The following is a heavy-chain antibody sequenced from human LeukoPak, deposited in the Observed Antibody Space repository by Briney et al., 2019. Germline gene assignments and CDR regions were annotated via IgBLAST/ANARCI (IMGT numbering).Heavy chain of an antibody. Sequence: TPSETLSLTCAVHGGSFTAYYWSWIRQPPGKGLEWIGEINHRGSTDYNPSLKSRVTTSIDTSKNHFSLKLSSVTAADTAVYYCARGLTTMVRGLIITIFVYWGQGTLVAVSS. CDR3: ARGLTTMVRGLIITIFVY. J-gene: IGHJ4*02. V-gene: IGHV4-34*01. CDR1: GGSFTAYY. CDR2: INHRGST. D-gene: IGHD3-10*01.